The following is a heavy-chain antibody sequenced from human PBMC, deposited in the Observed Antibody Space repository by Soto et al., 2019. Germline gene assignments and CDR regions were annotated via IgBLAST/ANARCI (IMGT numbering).Heavy chain of an antibody. J-gene: IGHJ3*01. V-gene: IGHV1-69*01. D-gene: IGHD2-8*01. CDR3: ARENGVTYNGAFAL. CDR2: IIFVFNTS. CDR1: GGPFSTNA. Sequence: QVQLVQSGAGVRKPGSSVKVSCEASGGPFSTNALSWVRQAPGQGLEWIGGIIFVFNTSNYAQKFQGRVTIIADASTRTVYLELRSLTSDDTAVYYCARENGVTYNGAFALWGQGTMVTVSS.